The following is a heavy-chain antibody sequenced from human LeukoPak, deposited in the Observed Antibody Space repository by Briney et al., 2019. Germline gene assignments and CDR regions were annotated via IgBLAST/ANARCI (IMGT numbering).Heavy chain of an antibody. Sequence: GAPVKVSCKASGYTFTSYYMHWVRQAPGQGLEWMGIINPSGGSTSYAQKFQGRVTMTRDTSTSTVYMELSSLRSEDTAVYYCARGVQAGFLEWSSWFDPWGQGTLVTVSS. D-gene: IGHD3-3*01. CDR3: ARGVQAGFLEWSSWFDP. CDR1: GYTFTSYY. J-gene: IGHJ5*01. V-gene: IGHV1-46*01. CDR2: INPSGGST.